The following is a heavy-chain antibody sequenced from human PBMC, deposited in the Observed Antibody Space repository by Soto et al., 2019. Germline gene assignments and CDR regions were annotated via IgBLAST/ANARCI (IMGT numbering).Heavy chain of an antibody. D-gene: IGHD3-10*01. CDR1: GFTFSSYA. J-gene: IGHJ4*02. V-gene: IGHV3-23*01. CDR2: ISGSGGST. Sequence: EVQLLESGGGLVQPGGSLRLSCAASGFTFSSYAMSWVRQAPGKGLEWVSAISGSGGSTYYADSVKGRFTISRDNSKNTLYLQMNSLRAEDTAVYYCAKDLVYFDSGTYSTLDYWGQGTLVTVSS. CDR3: AKDLVYFDSGTYSTLDY.